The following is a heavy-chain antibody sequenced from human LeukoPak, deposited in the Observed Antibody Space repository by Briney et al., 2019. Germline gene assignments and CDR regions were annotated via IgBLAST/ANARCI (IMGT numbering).Heavy chain of an antibody. CDR3: ARHRCSSTTCSFDS. CDR2: IKQDGSEN. D-gene: IGHD2-2*01. CDR1: GFTFSNYW. V-gene: IGHV3-7*03. J-gene: IGHJ4*02. Sequence: PGGSLGLSCAGSGFTFSNYWMSWVRQAPGKGLEWVANIKQDGSENYYVDSVRGRFTISRDNAKNSLYLHMNSLRPEDTAFYHCARHRCSSTTCSFDSWGQGSLVTVSS.